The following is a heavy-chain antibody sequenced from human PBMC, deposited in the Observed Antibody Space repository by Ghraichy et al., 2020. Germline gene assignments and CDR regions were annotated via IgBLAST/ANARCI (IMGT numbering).Heavy chain of an antibody. CDR2: TYYRSKWHN. D-gene: IGHD4/OR15-4a*01. Sequence: SQTLSLTCVISGDSVSSDSAAWTWIRQSPSRGLEWLGRTYYRSKWHNDYAVSVKRRITINPDTSRNQFSLHLNSVTPEDAAVYYCAKQNYGAYGAFLYWGLGTLVTVSS. CDR1: GDSVSSDSAA. J-gene: IGHJ4*02. V-gene: IGHV6-1*01. CDR3: AKQNYGAYGAFLY.